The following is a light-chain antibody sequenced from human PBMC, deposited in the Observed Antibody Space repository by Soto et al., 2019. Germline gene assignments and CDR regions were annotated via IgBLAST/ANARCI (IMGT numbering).Light chain of an antibody. J-gene: IGKJ2*01. Sequence: DIQMTQSPSSLSASVGDRVTITCRASQSISSYLNWYQQKPGKAPNLLIFAASSLQSGVPSRFSGRGSGTDFTLTISSLQPGDSATYYCQQSYSTPVTLGQGTKLEL. CDR1: QSISSY. CDR3: QQSYSTPVT. V-gene: IGKV1-39*01. CDR2: AAS.